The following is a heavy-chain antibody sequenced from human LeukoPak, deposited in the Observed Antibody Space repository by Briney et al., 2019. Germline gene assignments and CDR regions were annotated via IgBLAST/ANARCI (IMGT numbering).Heavy chain of an antibody. Sequence: GRSLRLSCAASGFTFDDYAMHWVRQAPGKGLEWVSGISWNSGSIGYADSVKGRFTISGDNAKNSLYLQMNSLRAEDTALYYCARSSGYSGYDTIDYWGQGTLVTVSS. CDR1: GFTFDDYA. CDR2: ISWNSGSI. V-gene: IGHV3-9*01. CDR3: ARSSGYSGYDTIDY. D-gene: IGHD5-12*01. J-gene: IGHJ4*02.